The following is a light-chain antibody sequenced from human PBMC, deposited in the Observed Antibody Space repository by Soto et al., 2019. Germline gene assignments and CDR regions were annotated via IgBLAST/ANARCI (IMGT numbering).Light chain of an antibody. V-gene: IGKV3-20*01. CDR2: GAS. CDR3: QQYGSSPR. Sequence: EIVLTQSPGTLSLSPGERATLSCRASQSVSSSYLAWYQQKPGQAPRLLIYGASSRATGIPVRFSGSGSGTDFALTISRLEPEDFAVYYSQQYGSSPRFCPGTKVDIK. CDR1: QSVSSSY. J-gene: IGKJ3*01.